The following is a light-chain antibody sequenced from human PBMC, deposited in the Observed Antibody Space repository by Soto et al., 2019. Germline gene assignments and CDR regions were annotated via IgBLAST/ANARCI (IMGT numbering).Light chain of an antibody. V-gene: IGKV1-39*01. CDR3: QQSYKMPS. CDR1: QGVSIY. Sequence: EIPLTQSPSALSASVGDTVTLTCRASQGVSIYLNWYQHKPGKGPPLLIHATSNLQIGVPSRFSSGVSGTEFPITISSLEQDDFGNYYRQQSYKMPSFGRGTKVDIK. J-gene: IGKJ3*01. CDR2: ATS.